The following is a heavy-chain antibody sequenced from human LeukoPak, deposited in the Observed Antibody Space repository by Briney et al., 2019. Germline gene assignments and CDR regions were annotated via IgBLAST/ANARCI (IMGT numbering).Heavy chain of an antibody. CDR2: ISGSGGST. V-gene: IGHV3-23*01. CDR3: AKGVGYDSWSGSLY. D-gene: IGHD3-3*01. CDR1: GFTFRSYA. Sequence: PGGSLRLSCAASGFTFRSYAMSWVRQAPGKGLEWVSAISGSGGSTYYADSVKGRFTISRDNSKNTLYLQMNSLRAEDTAVYYCAKGVGYDSWSGSLYWGQGTLVTVSS. J-gene: IGHJ4*02.